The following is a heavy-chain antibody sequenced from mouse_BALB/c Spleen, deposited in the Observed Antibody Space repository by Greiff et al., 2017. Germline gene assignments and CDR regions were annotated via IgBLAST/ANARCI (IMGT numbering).Heavy chain of an antibody. D-gene: IGHD1-2*01. CDR1: GYTFTSYW. CDR3: ARRDYGYVERGYAMDY. J-gene: IGHJ4*01. V-gene: IGHV1S81*02. Sequence: VQLQQPGAELVKPGASVKLSCKASGYTFTSYWMHWVKQRPGQGLEWIGEINPSNGRTNYNEKFKSKATLTVDKSSSTAYMQLSSLTSEDSAVYYCARRDYGYVERGYAMDYWGQGTSVTVSS. CDR2: INPSNGRT.